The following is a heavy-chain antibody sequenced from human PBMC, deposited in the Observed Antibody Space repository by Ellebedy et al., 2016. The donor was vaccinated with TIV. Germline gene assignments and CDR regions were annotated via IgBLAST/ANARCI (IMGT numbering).Heavy chain of an antibody. V-gene: IGHV4-34*01. CDR1: GGAISGYF. CDR2: INHSGST. J-gene: IGHJ4*02. CDR3: ARSYTWNDLFDY. Sequence: SETLSLXCTVSGGAISGYFWSWIRQSPGKGLEWIGEINHSGSTNYNPSLKSRVTISVDTSKNQFSLNLSSVTAADTAVYFCARSYTWNDLFDYWGQGTLVTVSS. D-gene: IGHD1-20*01.